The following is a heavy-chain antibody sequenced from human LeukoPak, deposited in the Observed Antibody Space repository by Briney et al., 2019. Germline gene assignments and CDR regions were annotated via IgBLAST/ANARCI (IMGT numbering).Heavy chain of an antibody. D-gene: IGHD6-13*01. J-gene: IGHJ5*02. CDR3: AKGAAAGLVDWFDP. CDR2: ITGRGDET. Sequence: GGSLRLSCAASGFICSNYALMWVRQAPGKGLEWVSSITGRGDETFYADSVKGRFSLSRDNSKNMLYLQVYSLGAEDTAIYYCAKGAAAGLVDWFDPWGQGTLVTVSS. CDR1: GFICSNYA. V-gene: IGHV3-23*01.